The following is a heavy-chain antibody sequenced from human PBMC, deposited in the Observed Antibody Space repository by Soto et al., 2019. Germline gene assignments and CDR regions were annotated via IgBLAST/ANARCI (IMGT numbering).Heavy chain of an antibody. J-gene: IGHJ6*02. CDR3: ARSGGDYHYSYGMDV. CDR1: VFTFSSYS. V-gene: IGHV3-74*01. Sequence: PWWSLRLSCAASVFTFSSYSMNWLRQAPGKGLEWVSSINSDESSTAYADSVKGRFTISRDNAKNSLYLQMNSLRAEDTAVYYCARSGGDYHYSYGMDVWGQGTTVTVSS. CDR2: INSDESST. D-gene: IGHD2-21*02.